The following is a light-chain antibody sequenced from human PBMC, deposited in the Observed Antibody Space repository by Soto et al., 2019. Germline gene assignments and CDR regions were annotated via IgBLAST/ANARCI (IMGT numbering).Light chain of an antibody. V-gene: IGKV3-15*01. CDR2: DAS. Sequence: EIVMTQSPATLSVSPGERATLSCRASQSVNSNLAWYQQKPGQAPRLVIYDASTRATGIPARFSGSGSGTEFTLTISSLQSEDFAVYYCQQYKNFWTFGQGTKVEIK. CDR3: QQYKNFWT. J-gene: IGKJ1*01. CDR1: QSVNSN.